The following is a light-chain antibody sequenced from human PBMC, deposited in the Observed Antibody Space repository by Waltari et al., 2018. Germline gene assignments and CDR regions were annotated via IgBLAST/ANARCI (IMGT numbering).Light chain of an antibody. CDR1: SSDVGGYNR. CDR2: DVK. CDR3: SSYTNTGDTLV. V-gene: IGLV2-18*02. Sequence: QSDLTQPPSVSGSPGQSVTISCTGTSSDVGGYNRVSWYQQSPGTAPKPSLYDVKIRPSGVPDRFSGSQSGYTASLTISGLQAEDEGHYYCSSYTNTGDTLVFGGGTELTVL. J-gene: IGLJ2*01.